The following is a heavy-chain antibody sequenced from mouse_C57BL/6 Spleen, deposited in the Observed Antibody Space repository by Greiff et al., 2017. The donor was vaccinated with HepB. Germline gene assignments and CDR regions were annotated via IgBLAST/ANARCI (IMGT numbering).Heavy chain of an antibody. CDR2: IDPNSGGT. CDR1: TSYW. V-gene: IGHV1-72*01. Sequence: VQLQQPGAELVKPGASVKLSFTSYWMHWVKQRPGRGLEWIGRIDPNSGGTKYNEKFKSKATLTVDKPSSTAYMQLSSLTSEDSAVYYCARSWGSIDYWGQGTTLTVSS. J-gene: IGHJ2*01. CDR3: ARSWGSIDY.